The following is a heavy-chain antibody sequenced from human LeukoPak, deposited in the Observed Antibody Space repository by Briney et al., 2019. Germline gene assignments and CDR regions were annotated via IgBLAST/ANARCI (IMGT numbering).Heavy chain of an antibody. D-gene: IGHD1-26*01. CDR1: GGSISSSSYY. Sequence: PSETLSLTCTVSGGSISSSSYYWGWIRQPPGKGLEWIGSIYYSGSTYYNPSLKSRVTISVDTSKNQFSLKLSSVTAADTAVYYCARHKWELLTDWFDHWGQGTLVTVSS. CDR3: ARHKWELLTDWFDH. J-gene: IGHJ5*02. CDR2: IYYSGST. V-gene: IGHV4-39*01.